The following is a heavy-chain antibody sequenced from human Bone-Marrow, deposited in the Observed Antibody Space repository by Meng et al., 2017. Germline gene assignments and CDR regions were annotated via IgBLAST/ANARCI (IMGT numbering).Heavy chain of an antibody. J-gene: IGHJ4*02. V-gene: IGHV3-15*01. D-gene: IGHD1-1*01. CDR3: NWNDFGDY. CDR2: IKSKTDGETP. Sequence: EVQLGGLWGCLVRPGGSLRLSVAASGFTFSNAWMSWVRQAPGRGLEWVARIKSKTDGETPDYAAPVKGRFTISRDDSKNTLYLQMHSLKTEDTAVYYCNWNDFGDYWGQGALVTVSS. CDR1: GFTFSNAW.